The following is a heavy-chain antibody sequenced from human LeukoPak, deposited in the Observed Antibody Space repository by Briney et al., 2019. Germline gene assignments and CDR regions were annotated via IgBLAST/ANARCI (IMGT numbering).Heavy chain of an antibody. J-gene: IGHJ6*04. CDR1: GFTVSSNY. Sequence: GRSLRLSCAASGFTVSSNYMSWVRQAPGKGLEWVSVIYSGGSTYYADSVKGRFTISRDNSKNTLYLQMNSLRAEDTAVYYCASVAHDYGDYGGMDVWGKGTTVTVSS. V-gene: IGHV3-53*01. CDR3: ASVAHDYGDYGGMDV. D-gene: IGHD4-17*01. CDR2: IYSGGST.